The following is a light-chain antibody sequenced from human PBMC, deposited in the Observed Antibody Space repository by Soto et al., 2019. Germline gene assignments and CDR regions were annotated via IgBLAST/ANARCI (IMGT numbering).Light chain of an antibody. CDR2: KAS. J-gene: IGKJ2*01. Sequence: DIQMTQSPSTLSASVGDRVTITCRASQYISPWLAWYQQKPGQAPKLLIQKASNIESGVPSRFSSSGSRTEFTLTISSLQPHDFATYYCQHYNSGTFFGQWTKLEIK. V-gene: IGKV1-5*03. CDR3: QHYNSGTF. CDR1: QYISPW.